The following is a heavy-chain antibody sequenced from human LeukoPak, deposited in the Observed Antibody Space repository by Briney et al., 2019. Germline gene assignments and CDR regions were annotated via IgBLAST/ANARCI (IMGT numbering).Heavy chain of an antibody. CDR2: IKQDGSEK. CDR1: GLTFSNFW. Sequence: GGSLRLSCAASGLTFSNFWMSWVRQAPGKGLEWVANIKQDGSEKYYVDSVKGRFTISRDNAKNSLYLQMNSLRVEDTAVYYCARGRPHGNDYWGQGTLVTVSS. CDR3: ARGRPHGNDY. D-gene: IGHD4-23*01. J-gene: IGHJ4*02. V-gene: IGHV3-7*01.